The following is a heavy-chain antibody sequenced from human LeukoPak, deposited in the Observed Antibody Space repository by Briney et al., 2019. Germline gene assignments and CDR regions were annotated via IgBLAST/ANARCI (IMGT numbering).Heavy chain of an antibody. CDR3: GSRGGDYGTYYYYYYYMDV. Sequence: SETLSLTCAVYGGSFSGYYWSWIRQPPGKGLEWIGEINHSGSTNYNPSLKSRVTISVDTSKNQFSLKLSSVTAADTAVYYCGSRGGDYGTYYYYYYYMDVWGKGTTVTVSS. CDR1: GGSFSGYY. V-gene: IGHV4-34*01. D-gene: IGHD4-17*01. CDR2: INHSGST. J-gene: IGHJ6*03.